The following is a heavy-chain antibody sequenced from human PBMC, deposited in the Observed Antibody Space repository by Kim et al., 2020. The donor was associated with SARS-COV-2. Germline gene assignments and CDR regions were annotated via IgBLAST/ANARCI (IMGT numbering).Heavy chain of an antibody. Sequence: GGSLRLSCAASGFIFSDYDMHWVRQVTGKGLEWVSAIHTAGDTYYAASVKGQFIISRENAERSFHLQMNSLRAGDTAVYYCARGGYYGSGPLGYWGQGTL. CDR2: IHTAGDT. J-gene: IGHJ4*02. D-gene: IGHD3-10*01. CDR1: GFIFSDYD. CDR3: ARGGYYGSGPLGY. V-gene: IGHV3-13*04.